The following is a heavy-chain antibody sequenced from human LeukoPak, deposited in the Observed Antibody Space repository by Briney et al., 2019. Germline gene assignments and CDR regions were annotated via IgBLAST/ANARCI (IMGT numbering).Heavy chain of an antibody. CDR1: GGSVSSGNYY. D-gene: IGHD5/OR15-5a*01. V-gene: IGHV4-61*01. CDR2: ISYSEST. CDR3: ARGGPSLGVDY. Sequence: SETLSLTCTVSGGSVSSGNYYWSWIRQPPGKGLEWIGYISYSESTNYNPSLKSRVTISVDTSKNRFSLRLSSVTAADTAVYYCARGGPSLGVDYWGQGTLVTVSS. J-gene: IGHJ4*02.